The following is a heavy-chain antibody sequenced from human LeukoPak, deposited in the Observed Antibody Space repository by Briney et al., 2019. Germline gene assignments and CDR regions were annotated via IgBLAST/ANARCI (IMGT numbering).Heavy chain of an antibody. CDR1: GFTVSSNY. Sequence: GGSLRLSCAASGFTVSSNYMSWVRHAPGKGLEGVSVIYSGGSTYYADSVKGRFTISRDNSKNKLYLQMNSLRAEDTAVYYCARDNGGNSNFDYWGQGTLVTVSS. V-gene: IGHV3-66*01. CDR3: ARDNGGNSNFDY. J-gene: IGHJ4*02. CDR2: IYSGGST. D-gene: IGHD4-23*01.